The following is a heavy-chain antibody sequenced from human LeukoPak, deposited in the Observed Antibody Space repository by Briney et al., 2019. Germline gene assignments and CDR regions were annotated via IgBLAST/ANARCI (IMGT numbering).Heavy chain of an antibody. D-gene: IGHD4-23*01. CDR1: GYTFTAYY. CDR3: ARGPPSTVLTPDDAFDI. V-gene: IGHV1-2*02. J-gene: IGHJ3*02. Sequence: GASVKVSCKPSGYTFTAYYIHWVRQAPGQGLEWVAWINPSSGGANYAQKFQGRVTMTRDTSITTAYLELSSLRSDDTAVSYCARGPPSTVLTPDDAFDIWGHGTVVTVSS. CDR2: INPSSGGA.